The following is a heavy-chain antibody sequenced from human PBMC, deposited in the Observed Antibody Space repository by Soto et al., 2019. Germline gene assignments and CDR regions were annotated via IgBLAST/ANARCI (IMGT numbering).Heavy chain of an antibody. V-gene: IGHV5-51*01. J-gene: IGHJ4*02. D-gene: IGHD1-20*01. Sequence: PGESLKISCNGSGYSFTSFWISWVRQMPGKGLEWMGIIYPGDSDTRYSPSFQGQVTFSADKSSSTAYLQWSSLKASDTAMYFCARTRSITGTGSIDYWGQGTLVTV. CDR1: GYSFTSFW. CDR3: ARTRSITGTGSIDY. CDR2: IYPGDSDT.